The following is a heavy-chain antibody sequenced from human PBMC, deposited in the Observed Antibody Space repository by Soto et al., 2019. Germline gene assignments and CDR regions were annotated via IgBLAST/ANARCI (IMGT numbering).Heavy chain of an antibody. CDR2: IIPIFGTA. V-gene: IGHV1-69*13. J-gene: IGHJ6*02. D-gene: IGHD2-15*01. Sequence: ASVKVSCKASGGTFSSYAISWVRQAPGQGLEWMGGIIPIFGTANYAQKFQGRVTITADESTSTAYMELSSLRSEDTAVYYCARDRWERLGCSGGSCYSGEGMDVWGQGTTVTVSS. CDR1: GGTFSSYA. CDR3: ARDRWERLGCSGGSCYSGEGMDV.